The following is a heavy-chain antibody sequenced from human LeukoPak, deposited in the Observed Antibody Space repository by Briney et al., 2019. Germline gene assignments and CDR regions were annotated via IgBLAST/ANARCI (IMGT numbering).Heavy chain of an antibody. D-gene: IGHD3-10*01. CDR2: IYSGGST. V-gene: IGHV3-53*01. CDR3: ARRMVRGHYYYYGMDV. Sequence: GGCLRLSCAASGFTVSSNYMSWVRQAPGKGLEWVSVIYSGGSTYYADSVRGRFTISRDNSKNTLYLQMNSLRAEDTAVYYCARRMVRGHYYYYGMDVWGQGTTVTVSS. CDR1: GFTVSSNY. J-gene: IGHJ6*02.